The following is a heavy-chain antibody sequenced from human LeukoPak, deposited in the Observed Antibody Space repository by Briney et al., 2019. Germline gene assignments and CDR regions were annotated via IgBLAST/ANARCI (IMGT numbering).Heavy chain of an antibody. CDR1: GYTFTDHY. Sequence: ASVKVSCKALGYTFTDHYFHWLRQAPGQGLEWMGWIRPGRGDTNYAQKFQGRVSLTRDTSISTAYMELNRLTSDDTAVYYCARDHNWGPDYWGQGTLVSVSS. CDR3: ARDHNWGPDY. V-gene: IGHV1-2*02. CDR2: IRPGRGDT. J-gene: IGHJ4*02. D-gene: IGHD7-27*01.